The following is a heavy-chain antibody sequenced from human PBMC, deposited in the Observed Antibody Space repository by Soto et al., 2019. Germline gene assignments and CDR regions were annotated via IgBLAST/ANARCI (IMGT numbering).Heavy chain of an antibody. CDR2: IYYSGST. J-gene: IGHJ4*02. Sequence: PSETLSLTCTVSGGSISSGGYYWSWIRQHPGKGLEWIGYIYYSGSTYYNPSLKSRVTISVDTSKNQFSLKLSSVTAADTAVYYCARDATYYDSSGGFDYWGQGTLVTVSS. CDR3: ARDATYYDSSGGFDY. V-gene: IGHV4-31*03. D-gene: IGHD3-22*01. CDR1: GGSISSGGYY.